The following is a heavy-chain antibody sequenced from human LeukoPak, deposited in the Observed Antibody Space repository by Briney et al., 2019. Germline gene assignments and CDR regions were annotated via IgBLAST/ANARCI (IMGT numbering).Heavy chain of an antibody. Sequence: NPGGSLRLSCAASGFTFSSYSMNWVRQAPGKGLEWVSSISSSSSYIYYADSVKGRFTISRDNAKNSLYLQMNSLRAEDTAVYYCARGASMVRDEYWFDPWGQGTLVTVSS. CDR1: GFTFSSYS. CDR3: ARGASMVRDEYWFDP. V-gene: IGHV3-21*01. CDR2: ISSSSSYI. D-gene: IGHD3-10*01. J-gene: IGHJ5*02.